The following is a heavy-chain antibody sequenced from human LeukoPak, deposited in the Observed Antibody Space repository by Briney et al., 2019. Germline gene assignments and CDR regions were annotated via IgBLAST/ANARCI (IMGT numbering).Heavy chain of an antibody. V-gene: IGHV3-11*04. Sequence: GGSLRLSCAASGFTFTDHYMSWVRQAPGKGLEWVSYISSSGDIIYYADSVKGRFTVSRDNAKNSLYLQMNSLRAEDTAVYYCTRGSYGDYEHWGQGTLVTVSS. CDR3: TRGSYGDYEH. D-gene: IGHD4-17*01. J-gene: IGHJ4*02. CDR1: GFTFTDHY. CDR2: ISSSGDII.